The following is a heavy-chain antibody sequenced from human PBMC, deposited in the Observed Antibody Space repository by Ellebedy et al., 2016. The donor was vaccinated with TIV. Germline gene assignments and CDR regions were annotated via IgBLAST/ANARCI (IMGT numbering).Heavy chain of an antibody. CDR2: INPSGGGT. CDR3: ARDIQDCTGGNCYPDF. Sequence: AASVKVSCKASGYTFTSYYMHWARQAPGQGLEWMGLINPSGGGTTYAQKFQGRVTMTRDTSTSTVYMDLSSLRSEDTAVYYCARDIQDCTGGNCYPDFWGQGTLVTVSS. J-gene: IGHJ4*02. D-gene: IGHD2-15*01. V-gene: IGHV1-46*01. CDR1: GYTFTSYY.